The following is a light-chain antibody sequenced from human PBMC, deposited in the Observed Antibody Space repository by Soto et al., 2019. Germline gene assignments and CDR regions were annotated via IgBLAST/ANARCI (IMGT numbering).Light chain of an antibody. Sequence: QSALTQPASVSGSPGQSITISCTGTSSDVGGYNYVSWYQQHPGKAPKLMIYEVSNRPSGVSNRFSGSKSGTSASLAITGLQAEDEADYYCQSQDSSLSGSVFGGGTKVTVL. CDR1: SSDVGGYNY. CDR2: EVS. V-gene: IGLV2-14*01. CDR3: QSQDSSLSGSV. J-gene: IGLJ2*01.